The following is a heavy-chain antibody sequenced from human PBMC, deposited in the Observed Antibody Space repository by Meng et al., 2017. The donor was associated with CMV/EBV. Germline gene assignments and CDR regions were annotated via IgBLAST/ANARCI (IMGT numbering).Heavy chain of an antibody. CDR2: IIPIFGTA. V-gene: IGHV1-69*12. D-gene: IGHD4-23*01. J-gene: IGHJ4*02. CDR1: GGTLSSYA. CDR3: ARAGDYGGRGYFDY. Sequence: HVQLVTSGAGVKKPGSSVKVSCKASGGTLSSYAISWVRQAPGQGLEWMGGIIPIFGTANYAQKFQGRVTITADESTSTAYMELSSLRSEDTAVYYCARAGDYGGRGYFDYWGQGTLVTVSS.